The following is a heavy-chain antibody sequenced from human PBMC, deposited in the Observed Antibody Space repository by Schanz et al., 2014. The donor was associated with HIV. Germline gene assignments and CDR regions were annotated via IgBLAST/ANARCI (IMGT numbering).Heavy chain of an antibody. CDR3: AKRRDSGYAYFDY. D-gene: IGHD1-1*01. Sequence: QVQLVESGGGVVQPGRSLRLTCAASGFTFNTYGMHWVRQAPGKGLEWVAVISYDGSNKYYADSVKGRFTISRDNSKNTLYLQMNSLRAEDTAVYYCAKRRDSGYAYFDYWGQGTLVTVSS. CDR1: GFTFNTYG. CDR2: ISYDGSNK. J-gene: IGHJ4*02. V-gene: IGHV3-30*18.